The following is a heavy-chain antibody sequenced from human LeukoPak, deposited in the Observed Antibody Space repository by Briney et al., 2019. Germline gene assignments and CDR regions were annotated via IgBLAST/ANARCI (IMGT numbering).Heavy chain of an antibody. CDR2: ITSSSSTI. CDR3: ASSKGHLDY. Sequence: GGPLRLSCAASGFTFSSYSMNWVRQAPGKGLEWVSYITSSSSTIYYADSVKGRFTISRDNAKNSLYLQMNSLRDEDTAVYYCASSKGHLDYWGQGTLVTVSS. J-gene: IGHJ4*02. CDR1: GFTFSSYS. D-gene: IGHD2-2*01. V-gene: IGHV3-48*02.